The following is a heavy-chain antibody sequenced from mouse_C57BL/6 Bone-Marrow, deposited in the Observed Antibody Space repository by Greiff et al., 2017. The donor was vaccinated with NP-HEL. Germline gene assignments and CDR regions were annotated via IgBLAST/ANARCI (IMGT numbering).Heavy chain of an antibody. Sequence: QVHVKQSGAELVKPGASVKLSCKASGYTFTSYWMHWVKQRPGQGLEWIGMIHPNSGSTNYNEKFKSKATLTVDKSSSTAYMQLSSLTSEDSAVYYCARSDDYYAMDYWGQGTSVTVSS. V-gene: IGHV1-64*01. CDR3: ARSDDYYAMDY. CDR2: IHPNSGST. CDR1: GYTFTSYW. J-gene: IGHJ4*01.